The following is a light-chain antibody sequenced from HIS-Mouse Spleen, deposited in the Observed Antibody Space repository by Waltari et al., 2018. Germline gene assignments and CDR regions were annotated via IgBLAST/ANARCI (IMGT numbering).Light chain of an antibody. Sequence: QLVLTQSPSASASLGDSVNRTCTLSSGHSSYAIACHQQQPEKGPRYLMKLNSDGSHRKGDGIPDRFSGSSSGAERYLTISSLQSEDEADYYCQTWGTGIRVFGGGTKLTVL. V-gene: IGLV4-69*01. CDR2: LNSDGSH. J-gene: IGLJ3*02. CDR3: QTWGTGIRV. CDR1: SGHSSYA.